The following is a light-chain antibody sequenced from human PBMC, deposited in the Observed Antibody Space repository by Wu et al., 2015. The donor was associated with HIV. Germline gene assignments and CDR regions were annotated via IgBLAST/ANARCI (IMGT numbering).Light chain of an antibody. CDR3: QQYNDWPT. CDR1: QSISSH. V-gene: IGKV3-15*01. Sequence: EIVMTQSPATLSVSLGDRVTLSCRTSQSISSHLAWYQQKPGQAPRLLIYTAFIRATGIPARFSGSGSGTEFTLTISSMESEDFAVYYCQQYNDWPTFGQGTKVEI. J-gene: IGKJ1*01. CDR2: TAF.